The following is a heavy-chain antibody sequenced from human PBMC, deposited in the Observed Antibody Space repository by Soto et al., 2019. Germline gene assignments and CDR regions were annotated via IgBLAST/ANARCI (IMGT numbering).Heavy chain of an antibody. CDR1: GGTFSSYA. D-gene: IGHD3-10*01. CDR2: IIPILGIA. J-gene: IGHJ5*02. CDR3: AATLTSGWFDP. Sequence: PVKVARKACGGTFSSYAISWVRQAPGQGLEWMGRIIPILGIANYAQKFQGRVTITADKSTSTAYMELSSLRSEDTAVYYCAATLTSGWFDPWGQGTLVTVSS. V-gene: IGHV1-69*04.